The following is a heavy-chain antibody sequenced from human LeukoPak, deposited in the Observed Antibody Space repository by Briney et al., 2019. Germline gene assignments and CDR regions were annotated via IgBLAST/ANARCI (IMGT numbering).Heavy chain of an antibody. Sequence: SETLSLTCTVSDGPISSYYWSWIRQPPGKGLEWIGYIYYSGSTNYNPSLKSRVTISVDTSKNQFSLKLSSVTAADTAVYYCARGGRRFLEWYWVYFMDVWGKGTTVTVSS. CDR2: IYYSGST. D-gene: IGHD3-3*01. J-gene: IGHJ6*03. V-gene: IGHV4-59*01. CDR3: ARGGRRFLEWYWVYFMDV. CDR1: DGPISSYY.